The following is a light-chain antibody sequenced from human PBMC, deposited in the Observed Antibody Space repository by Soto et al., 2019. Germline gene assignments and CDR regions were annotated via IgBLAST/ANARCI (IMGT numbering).Light chain of an antibody. CDR3: QQYNDWPLT. CDR2: GAS. V-gene: IGKV3-15*01. J-gene: IGKJ2*01. Sequence: EIVMTQSPATLSVSPGERAILSCRANETISNNLAWHQQKPGQAARLLIYGASTRATGIPARFSGTGFGTDFTLTISSLQSEDFAVYYCQQYNDWPLTFGQGTRLEI. CDR1: ETISNN.